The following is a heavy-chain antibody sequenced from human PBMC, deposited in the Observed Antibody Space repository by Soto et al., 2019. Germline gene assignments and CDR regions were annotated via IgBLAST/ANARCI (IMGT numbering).Heavy chain of an antibody. CDR1: GGSFSGYY. Sequence: TSETLSLTCAVYGGSFSGYYWSWIRQPPGKGLEWIGEINHSGSTNYNPSLKSRVTISVDTSKNQFSLKLSSVTAADTAVYYCARRSGYYLGWFDPWGQGTLVTVSS. V-gene: IGHV4-34*01. D-gene: IGHD3-3*01. J-gene: IGHJ5*02. CDR2: INHSGST. CDR3: ARRSGYYLGWFDP.